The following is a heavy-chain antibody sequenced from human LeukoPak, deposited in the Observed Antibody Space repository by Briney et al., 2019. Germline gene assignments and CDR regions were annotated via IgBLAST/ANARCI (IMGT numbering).Heavy chain of an antibody. CDR1: GGSISSYY. CDR2: IYTSGST. CDR3: ARVKGSYYKGVEYYFDY. Sequence: SETLSLTCTVSGGSISSYYWSWIRQPAGKGLEWIGRIYTSGSTNYNPSLKSRVTMSVDTSKNQFSLKLSSVTAADTAVYYCARVKGSYYKGVEYYFDYWGQGTLVTVSS. V-gene: IGHV4-4*07. D-gene: IGHD3-10*01. J-gene: IGHJ4*02.